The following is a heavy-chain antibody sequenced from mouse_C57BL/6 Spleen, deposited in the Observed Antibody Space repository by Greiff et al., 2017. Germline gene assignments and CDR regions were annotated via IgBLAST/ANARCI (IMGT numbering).Heavy chain of an antibody. Sequence: VQLQQPGAELVKPGASVKMSCTASGYTFTSYCITWVKQRPGQGLEWIGDIYPGSGSTNYNEKFKSKATLTVDTSSSTAYMQLSSLTSEDSAVYYCARFYDVGYAMDYWGQGTSVTVSS. CDR2: IYPGSGST. CDR3: ARFYDVGYAMDY. D-gene: IGHD2-3*01. J-gene: IGHJ4*01. V-gene: IGHV1-55*01. CDR1: GYTFTSYC.